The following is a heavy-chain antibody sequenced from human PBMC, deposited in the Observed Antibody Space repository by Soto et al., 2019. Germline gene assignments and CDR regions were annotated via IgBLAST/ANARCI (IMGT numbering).Heavy chain of an antibody. CDR2: ISYDGSNN. V-gene: IGHV3-30-3*01. CDR1: GCTFSSYA. J-gene: IGHJ6*02. Sequence: QVQLVAAGGGGVQPGRSRRLSCAASGCTFSSYAMHWVRQAPGKGLEWVAVISYDGSNNYYADSVKGRFTISRDNSKNTLYLQMNSLRAEDTAVYYCARAADGYYYYYYGIDVWGQGTTVTVS. CDR3: ARAADGYYYYYYGIDV.